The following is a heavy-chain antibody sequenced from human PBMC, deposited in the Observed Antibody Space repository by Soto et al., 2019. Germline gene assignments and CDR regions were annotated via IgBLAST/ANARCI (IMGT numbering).Heavy chain of an antibody. V-gene: IGHV4-39*01. CDR1: GGSISSSSYY. D-gene: IGHD4-17*01. J-gene: IGHJ4*02. CDR3: ARQARMTTVTTDY. CDR2: IYYSGST. Sequence: PSETLSLTCTVSGGSISSSSYYWGWIRQPPGKGLEWIGSIYYSGSTYYNPSLKSRVTISVDTSKNQFSLKLSSVTAADSAVFYGARQARMTTVTTDYGGQGTLVTVSS.